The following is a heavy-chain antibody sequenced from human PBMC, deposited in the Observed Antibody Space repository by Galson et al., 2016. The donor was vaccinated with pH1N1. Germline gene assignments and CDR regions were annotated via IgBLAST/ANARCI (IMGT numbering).Heavy chain of an antibody. CDR1: GYRFSTYW. Sequence: QSGAEVKKPGESLKISCSGAGYRFSTYWIGWVRQMPGQGLEWMAIIYPNTSDTKHNPSFEGQVTISADRSIRTAYLQWSSLKASDTAIYYCVRGRRDSAYNWNLHLDYWGQGTLVTVSS. V-gene: IGHV5-51*03. CDR3: VRGRRDSAYNWNLHLDY. J-gene: IGHJ4*02. D-gene: IGHD1-20*01. CDR2: IYPNTSDT.